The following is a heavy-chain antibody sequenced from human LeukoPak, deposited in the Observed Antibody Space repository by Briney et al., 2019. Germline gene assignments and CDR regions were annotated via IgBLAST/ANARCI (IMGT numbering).Heavy chain of an antibody. CDR1: GFTFGDYA. J-gene: IGHJ6*02. CDR2: IRSKAYGGTT. Sequence: PGRSLRLSCTASGFTFGDYAINWVRQAPGKGLEWVGFIRSKAYGGTTEYVASVRGRFTISRDDSKSIAYLQMNSLKNEDTAVYYCTREARIGYGLDVWGQGTTVTLSS. V-gene: IGHV3-49*04. D-gene: IGHD2-15*01. CDR3: TREARIGYGLDV.